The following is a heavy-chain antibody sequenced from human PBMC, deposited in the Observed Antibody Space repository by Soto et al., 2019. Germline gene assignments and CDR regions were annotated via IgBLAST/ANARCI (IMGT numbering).Heavy chain of an antibody. CDR1: GFTFSSYS. D-gene: IGHD5-12*01. CDR3: ARGHIVAPDDAFDI. CDR2: ISSSSSYI. Sequence: GGSLRLSCAASGFTFSSYSVNWVRQAPGKGLEWVSSISSSSSYIYYADSVKGRFTISRDNAKNSLYLQMNSLRAEDTAVYYCARGHIVAPDDAFDIWGQGTMVTVSS. V-gene: IGHV3-21*01. J-gene: IGHJ3*02.